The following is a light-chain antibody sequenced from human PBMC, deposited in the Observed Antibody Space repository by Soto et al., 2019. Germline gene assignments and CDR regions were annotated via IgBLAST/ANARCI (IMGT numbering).Light chain of an antibody. CDR2: AAS. V-gene: IGKV3-20*01. Sequence: IVLTQSPGTLSLSPGERVTLSCRASQRISSTFLSWYQQKPGQAPSLLIYAASTRAAGVPDRFSGSGSGTDFTLTISRLEPEDLAVSYCQEYGSSLSYSYGQGTKLEIK. J-gene: IGKJ2*03. CDR1: QRISSTF. CDR3: QEYGSSLSYS.